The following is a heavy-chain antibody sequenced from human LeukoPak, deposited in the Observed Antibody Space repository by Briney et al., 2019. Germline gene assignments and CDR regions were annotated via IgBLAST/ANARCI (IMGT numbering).Heavy chain of an antibody. D-gene: IGHD3-9*01. CDR1: GGSFSGYY. V-gene: IGHV4-34*01. CDR2: INHSGST. J-gene: IGHJ4*02. Sequence: KPSETLSLTCAVYGGSFSGYYWSWIRQPPGKGLEWIGEINHSGSTNYNPSLKSRVTISVDTSKNQFSLKLSSVTAADTAVYYCARGKEAPDILTRYPHAPFDYWGQGTLVTVSS. CDR3: ARGKEAPDILTRYPHAPFDY.